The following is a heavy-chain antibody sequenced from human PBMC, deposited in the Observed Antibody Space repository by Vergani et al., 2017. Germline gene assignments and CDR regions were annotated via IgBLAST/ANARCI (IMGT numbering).Heavy chain of an antibody. V-gene: IGHV4-39*07. CDR2: IYYSGST. D-gene: IGHD2-2*01. CDR3: ARVEGCCSSISCHLMDV. CDR1: GGSISSSSYY. J-gene: IGHJ6*02. Sequence: QLQLQESGPGLVKPSETLSLTCTVSGGSISSSSYYWGWIRQPPGKGLEWIGSIYYSGSTYYNPSLKSRVTISVDTSKNQFSLKLSSVTAADTAVYYCARVEGCCSSISCHLMDVWGQGTTVSVTS.